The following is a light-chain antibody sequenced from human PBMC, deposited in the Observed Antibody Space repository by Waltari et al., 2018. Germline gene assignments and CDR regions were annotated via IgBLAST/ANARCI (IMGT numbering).Light chain of an antibody. CDR2: ANT. Sequence: QSVLTQPPSVSGAPGQRVIISCTGSSSNIGTGHDVHWYQQLPGTAPKLLISANTNRPSGVPDRVSASKSGTSASLAITGLQAEDEADYYCQSYDSSLSGRVFGGGTKLTVL. CDR3: QSYDSSLSGRV. CDR1: SSNIGTGHD. J-gene: IGLJ3*02. V-gene: IGLV1-40*01.